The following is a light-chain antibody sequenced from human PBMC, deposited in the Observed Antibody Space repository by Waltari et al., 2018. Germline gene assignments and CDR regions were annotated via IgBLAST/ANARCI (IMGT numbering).Light chain of an antibody. V-gene: IGKV3-20*01. Sequence: EIVLTQSPGTLSLSPGERATLSCRAGQTVRTTYLAWYQQKPGQAPTLLIYGASSRATGIPDRFSGSVSGTDFSLTISSLEPEDFAVYYCHQYDISPLTFGGGTKVEIK. CDR2: GAS. CDR1: QTVRTTY. J-gene: IGKJ4*01. CDR3: HQYDISPLT.